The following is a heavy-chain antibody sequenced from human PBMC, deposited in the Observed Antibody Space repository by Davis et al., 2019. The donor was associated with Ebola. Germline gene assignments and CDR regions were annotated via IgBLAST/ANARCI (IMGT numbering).Heavy chain of an antibody. CDR1: GFTFSSYS. J-gene: IGHJ6*03. V-gene: IGHV3-21*01. Sequence: PGGSLRLSCAASGFTFSSYSMNWVRQAPGKGLEWVSSISSSSSYIYYADSVKGRFTISRDNAKNSLYLQMNSLRAEDTAVYYCARDRGYCSSTSCYTGNYYYYMDVWGKGTTVTVSS. CDR2: ISSSSSYI. CDR3: ARDRGYCSSTSCYTGNYYYYMDV. D-gene: IGHD2-2*02.